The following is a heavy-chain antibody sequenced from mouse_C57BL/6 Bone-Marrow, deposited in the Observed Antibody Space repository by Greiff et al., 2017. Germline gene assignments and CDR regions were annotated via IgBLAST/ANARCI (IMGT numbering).Heavy chain of an antibody. J-gene: IGHJ3*01. D-gene: IGHD1-1*01. V-gene: IGHV5-12*01. CDR2: ISNGGGST. CDR1: GFTFSDYY. Sequence: DVMLVESGGGLVQPGGSLKLSCAASGFTFSDYYMYWVRQTPEKRLEWVAYISNGGGSTYYPDTVKGRFTISRDNAKNTLYLQMSRLKSEDTAMYYCARQAYYYGSSLFAYWGQGTLVTVSA. CDR3: ARQAYYYGSSLFAY.